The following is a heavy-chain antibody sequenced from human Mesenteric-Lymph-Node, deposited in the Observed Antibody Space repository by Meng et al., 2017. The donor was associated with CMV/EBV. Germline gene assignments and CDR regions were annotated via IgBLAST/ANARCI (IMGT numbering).Heavy chain of an antibody. CDR2: ISHAGTT. J-gene: IGHJ4*02. CDR1: GFTFSNAW. Sequence: SCEASGFTFSNAWMSWIRQPPGKGLEWIGEISHAGTTNCNPSLKSRVTLSLDMSKNQFSLNLSSVTAADTAVYYCARVSSVSSSSLWGQGTLVTVSS. D-gene: IGHD6-6*01. CDR3: ARVSSVSSSSL. V-gene: IGHV4-34*01.